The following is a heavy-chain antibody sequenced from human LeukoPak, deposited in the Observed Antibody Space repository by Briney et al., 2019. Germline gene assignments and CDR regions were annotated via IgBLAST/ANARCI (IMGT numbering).Heavy chain of an antibody. CDR3: ARAPRGNYDYVWGSYRYHWYFDL. J-gene: IGHJ2*01. CDR1: GGSFSGYY. V-gene: IGHV4-34*01. Sequence: SETLSLTCAVYGGSFSGYYWSWIRQPPGKGLEWIGEINHSGSTNYNPSLKSRVTISVDTSKNQFSLKLSSVTAADTAVYYCARAPRGNYDYVWGSYRYHWYFDLWGRGTLVTDSS. CDR2: INHSGST. D-gene: IGHD3-16*02.